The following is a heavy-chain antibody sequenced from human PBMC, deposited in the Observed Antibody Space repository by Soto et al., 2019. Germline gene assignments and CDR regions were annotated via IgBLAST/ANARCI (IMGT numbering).Heavy chain of an antibody. CDR1: GYSFTSYW. V-gene: IGHV5-51*01. Sequence: PGESLKISCKGSGYSFTSYWIGWVRQMPGKGLEWMGIIYPGDSDTRYSPSFQGQDNISADKSISTAYLQWSSLKASDTAIYYCAIGGYRLRYFDWSYGMDVWGQGTTVTVSS. CDR3: AIGGYRLRYFDWSYGMDV. CDR2: IYPGDSDT. J-gene: IGHJ6*02. D-gene: IGHD3-9*01.